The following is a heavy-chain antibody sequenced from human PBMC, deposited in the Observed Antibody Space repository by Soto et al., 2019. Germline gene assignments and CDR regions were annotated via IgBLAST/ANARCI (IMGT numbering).Heavy chain of an antibody. CDR3: AREVITAAIHGVWFHP. V-gene: IGHV4-31*03. CDR1: GGSISSGGYY. CDR2: IDHSGST. J-gene: IGHJ5*02. Sequence: SETLSLTCMVSGGSISSGGYYWTWIRQHPGKGLEWIGYIDHSGSTYYNPSLKSRVTISVDTSKKQFSLKMRSVTAADTAVYYCAREVITAAIHGVWFHPWGQGTLVTVSS. D-gene: IGHD2-2*02.